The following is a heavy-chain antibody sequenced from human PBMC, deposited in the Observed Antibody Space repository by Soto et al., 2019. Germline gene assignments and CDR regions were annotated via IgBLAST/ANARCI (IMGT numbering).Heavy chain of an antibody. CDR2: MNPNSGNT. CDR3: ARGGGILTGYLIDY. D-gene: IGHD3-9*01. V-gene: IGHV1-8*01. J-gene: IGHJ4*02. CDR1: GYTFTSYD. Sequence: QVQLVQSGAEVKKPGASVKVSCKASGYTFTSYDINWVRQATGQGLEWMGWMNPNSGNTGYAQKFQSRGTMTRTTSIRTAYMELGSLRSGDTAVYYCARGGGILTGYLIDYWGQGTLVTVSS.